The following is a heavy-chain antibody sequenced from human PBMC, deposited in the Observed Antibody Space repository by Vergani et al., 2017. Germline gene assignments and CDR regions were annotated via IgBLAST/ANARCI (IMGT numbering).Heavy chain of an antibody. Sequence: QVQLVQSGAEVKKPGSSVKVSCKASGGTFSSYAISWVRQAPGQGLEWMGGIIPIFGTANYAQKFQGRVTITADESTSTAYMELSSPRSEDTAVYYCAGDRGYSYGYYYYSYMDVWGKGTTVTVSS. J-gene: IGHJ6*03. CDR1: GGTFSSYA. CDR3: AGDRGYSYGYYYYSYMDV. D-gene: IGHD5-18*01. V-gene: IGHV1-69*01. CDR2: IIPIFGTA.